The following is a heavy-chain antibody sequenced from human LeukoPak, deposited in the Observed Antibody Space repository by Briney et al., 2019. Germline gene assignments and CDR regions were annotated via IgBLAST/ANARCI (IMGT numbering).Heavy chain of an antibody. V-gene: IGHV4-61*01. CDR3: ASPRSYYDSSGYYIS. D-gene: IGHD3-22*01. CDR2: IYYSGST. Sequence: PPETLSLTCTVSGGSVSSGSYYWSWIRQPPGKGLEWIGYIYYSGSTNYNPSLKSRVTISVDTSKNQFSLKLSSVTAADTAVYYCASPRSYYDSSGYYISWGQGTLVTVSS. CDR1: GGSVSSGSYY. J-gene: IGHJ5*02.